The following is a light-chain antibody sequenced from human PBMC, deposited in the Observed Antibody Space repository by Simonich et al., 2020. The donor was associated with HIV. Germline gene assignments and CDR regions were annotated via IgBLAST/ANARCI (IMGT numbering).Light chain of an antibody. CDR2: DDS. CDR1: NIGSKS. CDR3: QVWDNSSDHVV. J-gene: IGLJ2*01. V-gene: IGLV3-21*03. Sequence: SYVLTQPPSVSVAPGKTARITCGGNNIGSKSVHWYQQKPGQAPVLVVYDDSDRPSGMPERFSGSKSGNTATLTISRVEAGDEADYYCQVWDNSSDHVVFGGGTKLTVL.